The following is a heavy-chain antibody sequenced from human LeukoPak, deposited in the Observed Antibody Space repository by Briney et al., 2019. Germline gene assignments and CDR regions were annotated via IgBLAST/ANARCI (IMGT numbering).Heavy chain of an antibody. J-gene: IGHJ3*02. CDR1: GYTFTTYW. V-gene: IGHV5-51*01. CDR3: ARRYCSRTFSHGAFDI. D-gene: IGHD2-2*01. Sequence: GESLKISCKGSGYTFTTYWIGWVRQMPGKGLEWMGIVAPGDSDTRYSPSFQGQVTISADKSIRTAYLQWSSLKASDTAMYYCARRYCSRTFSHGAFDIWGQGTMVTVSS. CDR2: VAPGDSDT.